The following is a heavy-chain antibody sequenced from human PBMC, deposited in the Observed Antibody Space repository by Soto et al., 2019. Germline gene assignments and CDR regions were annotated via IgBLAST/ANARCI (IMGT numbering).Heavy chain of an antibody. CDR1: GGSISSYY. CDR2: IYYSGST. V-gene: IGHV4-59*08. CDR3: ARRIEADYYYMDV. Sequence: PSETLSLTCTVSGGSISSYYWSWIRQPPGKGLEWIGYIYYSGSTNYNPSLKSRVTISVDTSKNQFSLKLSSVTAADTAVYYCARRIEADYYYMDVWGKGTTVTVSS. J-gene: IGHJ6*03. D-gene: IGHD5-12*01.